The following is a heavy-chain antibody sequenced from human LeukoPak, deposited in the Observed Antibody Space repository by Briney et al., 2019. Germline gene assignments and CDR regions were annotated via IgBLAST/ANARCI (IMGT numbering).Heavy chain of an antibody. J-gene: IGHJ3*02. CDR1: GYSFTSYG. CDR3: ASHYDSRPLGVSTFDI. Sequence: ASVKVSCKASGYSFTSYGISWVRQAPGQGLEWMGWISTYDGNTNYAQRVQDRLTMTTDSSTSAAYMELRSLRSDDTAVYYCASHYDSRPLGVSTFDIGGQGTRVTVSS. D-gene: IGHD3-16*01. V-gene: IGHV1-18*04. CDR2: ISTYDGNT.